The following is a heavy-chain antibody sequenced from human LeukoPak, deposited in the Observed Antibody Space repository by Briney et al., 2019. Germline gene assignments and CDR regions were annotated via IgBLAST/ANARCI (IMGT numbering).Heavy chain of an antibody. CDR3: ARDPTNTSGWYVYFDY. J-gene: IGHJ4*02. V-gene: IGHV1-18*04. CDR1: GYTFTSHG. Sequence: ASVKVSCKASGYTFTSHGISWVRQAPGQGLEWMGWISCYNGDTKYAQNLQGRVTMTTDTSTSTAYMELRSLRSDDTAVCYCARDPTNTSGWYVYFDYWGQGTLVTVSS. CDR2: ISCYNGDT. D-gene: IGHD6-19*01.